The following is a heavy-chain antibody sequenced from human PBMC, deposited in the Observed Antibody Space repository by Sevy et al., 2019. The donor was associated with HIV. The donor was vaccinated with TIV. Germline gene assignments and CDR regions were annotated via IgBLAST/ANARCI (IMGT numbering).Heavy chain of an antibody. V-gene: IGHV4-59*01. CDR3: AGGTYCTGGTCPGSWFDP. J-gene: IGHJ5*02. Sequence: SETLSLTCTVSGGSINNYYWSWIRQPPGKGLEWIGYIYYSGTTNYNPSLKSRVTISVDTSKNQFSLKLSSVTAADTAVYYCAGGTYCTGGTCPGSWFDPWGQGTLVTVSS. CDR1: GGSINNYY. CDR2: IYYSGTT. D-gene: IGHD2-15*01.